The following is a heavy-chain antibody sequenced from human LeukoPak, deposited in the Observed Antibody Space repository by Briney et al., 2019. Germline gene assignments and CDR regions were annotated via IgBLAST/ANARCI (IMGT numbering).Heavy chain of an antibody. D-gene: IGHD3-16*01. V-gene: IGHV4-34*01. J-gene: IGHJ4*02. CDR2: INHSGST. Sequence: PSETLSLTCAVYGGSFSGYYWSWIRQPPGKGLEWIGEINHSGSTNYNPSLKSRVTISVDTSKNQFSLKLSSVTAADTAVYYCARVRGGREELAFGGVTTPNYFDYWGQGTLVTVSS. CDR3: ARVRGGREELAFGGVTTPNYFDY. CDR1: GGSFSGYY.